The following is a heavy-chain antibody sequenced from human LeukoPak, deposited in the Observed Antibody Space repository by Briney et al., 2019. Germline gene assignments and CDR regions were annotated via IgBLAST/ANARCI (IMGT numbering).Heavy chain of an antibody. Sequence: PGGSLRLSCAASGFTFDDYAMHWVRQAPGKGLEWVSLISGDGGSTYYADSVKGRFTISRDNSKNSLYLQMDSLRTEDTALYYCAKDMAGIAAAGTEYYGMDVWGQGTTVTVSS. D-gene: IGHD6-13*01. CDR3: AKDMAGIAAAGTEYYGMDV. CDR2: ISGDGGST. CDR1: GFTFDDYA. V-gene: IGHV3-43*02. J-gene: IGHJ6*02.